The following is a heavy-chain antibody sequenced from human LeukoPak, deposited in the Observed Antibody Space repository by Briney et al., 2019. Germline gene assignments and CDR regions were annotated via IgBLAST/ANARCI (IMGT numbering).Heavy chain of an antibody. D-gene: IGHD2/OR15-2a*01. CDR2: IYYSGST. CDR3: ARRYYGRFDY. CDR1: GGSISSYY. Sequence: SETLSLTCTVSGGSISSYYRSWIRQPPGKGLEWIGYIYYSGSTNYNPSLKSRVTISVDTSKNQFSLKLSSVTAADTAVYYCARRYYGRFDYWGQGTLVTVSS. J-gene: IGHJ4*02. V-gene: IGHV4-59*08.